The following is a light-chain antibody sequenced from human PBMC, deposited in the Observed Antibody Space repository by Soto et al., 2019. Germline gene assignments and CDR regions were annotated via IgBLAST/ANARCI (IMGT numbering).Light chain of an antibody. CDR2: DAS. CDR1: QSIGRW. J-gene: IGKJ1*01. V-gene: IGKV1-5*01. Sequence: DIQMTQSPPTLSAIVGDRVTITCRASQSIGRWLAWYQQKPGMAPNLLIYDASDLESGVPSRFSGSGSGTEFTLTITSLQPDDFATYYCQQYNRYSWTFGQGTKVDIK. CDR3: QQYNRYSWT.